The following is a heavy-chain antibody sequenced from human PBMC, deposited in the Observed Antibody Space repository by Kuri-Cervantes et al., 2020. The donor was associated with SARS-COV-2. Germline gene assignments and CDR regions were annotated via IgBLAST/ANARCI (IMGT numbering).Heavy chain of an antibody. CDR3: ARAHSSSWLYYYYYMDV. Sequence: SETLSLTCTVSGGSISSYYWSWIRQPPGKGLEWIGYIYYSGSTNYNPSLKSRVTMSVDTSKNQFSLKLSSVTAADTAVYYCARAHSSSWLYYYYYMDVWGKGTTVTVSS. D-gene: IGHD6-13*01. CDR1: GGSISSYY. V-gene: IGHV4-59*12. J-gene: IGHJ6*03. CDR2: IYYSGST.